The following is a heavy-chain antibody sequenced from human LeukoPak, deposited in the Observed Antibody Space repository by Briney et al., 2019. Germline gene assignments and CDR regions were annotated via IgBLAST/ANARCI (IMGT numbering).Heavy chain of an antibody. Sequence: GGSLRLSCTASGFTFSTYWMSWVRQAPGKGLEWVANIKHAGSEEYYVDSVKGRFTISRDNAKTSLYLQMNSLRAEDTAVYFCARIKQLRLPATFDYWGQGTLDTVSS. CDR1: GFTFSTYW. V-gene: IGHV3-7*01. D-gene: IGHD5-12*01. CDR3: ARIKQLRLPATFDY. J-gene: IGHJ4*02. CDR2: IKHAGSEE.